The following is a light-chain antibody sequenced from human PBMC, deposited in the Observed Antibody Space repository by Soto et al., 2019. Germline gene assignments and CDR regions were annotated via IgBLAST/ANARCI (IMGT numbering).Light chain of an antibody. CDR2: DVS. V-gene: IGLV2-14*03. CDR1: SSDVGGYEY. Sequence: QSALTQPASVSGSPGQSIPISCTGTSSDVGGYEYVSWYQQHPGKAPNLMIYDVSRRPAGVSNRFSGSKSENTASLTISGLQTADEADYYCSSYTTSSTLIFGGGTKLTVL. J-gene: IGLJ2*01. CDR3: SSYTTSSTLI.